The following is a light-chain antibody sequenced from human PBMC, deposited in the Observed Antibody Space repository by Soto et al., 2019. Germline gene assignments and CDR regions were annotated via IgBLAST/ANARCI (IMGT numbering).Light chain of an antibody. J-gene: IGLJ3*02. CDR2: EAT. CDR1: GSDIGGYNY. CDR3: NSYTSWATWV. V-gene: IGLV2-14*01. Sequence: QSALTQPASVSGSPGQSITISCTGTGSDIGGYNYVSWYQQRPGKAPQLMIYEATDRPSGVSNRFSGSKSGNTASLTISGLQAEDEADYYCNSYTSWATWVFGGGTELTVL.